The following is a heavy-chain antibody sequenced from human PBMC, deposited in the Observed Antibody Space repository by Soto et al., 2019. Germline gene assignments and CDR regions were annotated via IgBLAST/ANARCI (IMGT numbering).Heavy chain of an antibody. CDR1: VFTFSDYV. CDR3: AKEGTPGGHNYYGMEG. J-gene: IGHJ6*01. Sequence: VGSLRLSCESSVFTFSDYVMNCVRHCPGKGLEWVSTIGRGDDKYYADSVKGRSTISRDTYKNTLFLQMNSLRAEDTALYFCAKEGTPGGHNYYGMEGWRQRPTVKVSS. D-gene: IGHD1-1*01. V-gene: IGHV3-23*01. CDR2: IGRGDDK.